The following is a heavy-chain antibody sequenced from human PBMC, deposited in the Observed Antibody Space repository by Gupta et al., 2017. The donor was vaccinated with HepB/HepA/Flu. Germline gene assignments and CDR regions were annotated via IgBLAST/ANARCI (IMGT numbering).Heavy chain of an antibody. CDR1: GFSLRTNGMR. V-gene: IGHV2-70*04. CDR2: IDWDDDK. Sequence: QVTLKESGPALVKPTQTLTLTCTFSGFSLRTNGMRVSWIRQPPGKALEWLARIDWDDDKFYNTSLKTRLTISKDTSKNQVVLTMTNMDPVDTATYYCARTLSGTTFDIWGQGTKVTVSS. J-gene: IGHJ3*02. D-gene: IGHD1-26*01. CDR3: ARTLSGTTFDI.